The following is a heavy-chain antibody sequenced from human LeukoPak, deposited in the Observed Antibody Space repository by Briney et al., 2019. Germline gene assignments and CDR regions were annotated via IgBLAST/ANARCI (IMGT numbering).Heavy chain of an antibody. J-gene: IGHJ4*02. CDR3: ARGGPRYNYGSFD. D-gene: IGHD5-18*01. CDR2: ISGSGGST. CDR1: GFTLSSYD. V-gene: IGHV3-23*01. Sequence: GGSLRLSCTASGFTLSSYDMSWVRQAPGKGLEWVSGISGSGGSTYNADSVKGRFTISRDNAKDSVYLQMNSLRAEDTAVYYCARGGPRYNYGSFDWGQGTLVTVSS.